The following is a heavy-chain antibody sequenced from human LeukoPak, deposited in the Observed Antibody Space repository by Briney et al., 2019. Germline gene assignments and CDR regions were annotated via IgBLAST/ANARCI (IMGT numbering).Heavy chain of an antibody. J-gene: IGHJ5*02. CDR1: GFTFSSYS. CDR2: IKQDGSEK. V-gene: IGHV3-7*01. D-gene: IGHD3-9*01. Sequence: GGSLRLSCAASGFTFSSYSMNWVRQAPGKGLEWVANIKQDGSEKNYVDSVKGRFTISRDNAKNSVDLQMNSLRAEDTALYYCARDVDRRDDPWGQGTLVTVSS. CDR3: ARDVDRRDDP.